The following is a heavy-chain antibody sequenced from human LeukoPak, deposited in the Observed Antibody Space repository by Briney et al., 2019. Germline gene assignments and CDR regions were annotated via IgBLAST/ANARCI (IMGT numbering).Heavy chain of an antibody. J-gene: IGHJ4*02. Sequence: ASVKVSCKASGYTFTRFGISWVRQAPGQGLEWVVWISADNVDKLYAQKPQGRGSMTTDPSTSTAYMELRSLRSDDTAVFYCVRDLGDAPGSFFDFWGQGSLVTVSS. D-gene: IGHD3-16*01. V-gene: IGHV1-18*01. CDR1: GYTFTRFG. CDR3: VRDLGDAPGSFFDF. CDR2: ISADNVDK.